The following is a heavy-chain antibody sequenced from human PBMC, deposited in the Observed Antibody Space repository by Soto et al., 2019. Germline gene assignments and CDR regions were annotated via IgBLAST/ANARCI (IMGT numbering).Heavy chain of an antibody. Sequence: ASVKVSCKASGYTFTRYAMHWVRQAPGQRLEWMGWINAGNGNTKYSQKFQGRVTITRDTSASTAYMELSSLRSEDTAVYYCARAGYSYEPTFDYWGQGTLVTVSS. J-gene: IGHJ4*02. CDR2: INAGNGNT. CDR1: GYTFTRYA. V-gene: IGHV1-3*01. CDR3: ARAGYSYEPTFDY. D-gene: IGHD5-18*01.